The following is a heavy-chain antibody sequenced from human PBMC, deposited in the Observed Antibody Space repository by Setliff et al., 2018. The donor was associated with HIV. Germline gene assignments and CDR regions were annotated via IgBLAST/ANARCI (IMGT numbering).Heavy chain of an antibody. CDR3: ARVPGDYGDNPIDY. V-gene: IGHV1-18*01. CDR2: ISTFDGNT. J-gene: IGHJ4*02. D-gene: IGHD4-17*01. CDR1: GYNFFSYG. Sequence: ASVKVSCKASGYNFFSYGISWVRQAPGQGLEWMGWISTFDGNTDYAQNVQDRVTMTTDTSTSTVYMELRGLRSDDTAVYYCARVPGDYGDNPIDYWGQGTLVTSPQ.